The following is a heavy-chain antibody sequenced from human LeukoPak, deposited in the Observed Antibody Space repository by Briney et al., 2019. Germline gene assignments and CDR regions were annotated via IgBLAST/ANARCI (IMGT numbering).Heavy chain of an antibody. J-gene: IGHJ4*02. D-gene: IGHD3-9*01. V-gene: IGHV3-15*01. CDR3: TTAQYYDILTGYSPFDC. CDR1: GFTFSNAW. Sequence: GGSLRLSCAASGFTFSNAWMSWVRQAPGKGLEWVGRIKSKTDGGTTDYAAPVKGRFTISRDDSKNTLYLQMNSLKTEDTAVYYCTTAQYYDILTGYSPFDCWGQGTLVTVSS. CDR2: IKSKTDGGTT.